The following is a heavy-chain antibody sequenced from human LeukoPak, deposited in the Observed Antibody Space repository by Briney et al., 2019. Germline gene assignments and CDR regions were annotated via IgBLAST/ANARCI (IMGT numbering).Heavy chain of an antibody. J-gene: IGHJ5*02. D-gene: IGHD2-21*01. CDR1: GYNFTNYW. V-gene: IGHV5-51*01. CDR3: ARPVDCGGDCLSPSWFDP. CDR2: IYPDDSDT. Sequence: GESLKISCKGSGYNFTNYWIGWVRQMPGKGLEWMGIIYPDDSDTRYSPSFQGQVTISADKSISTAYLQWSSLKASDTAMYYCARPVDCGGDCLSPSWFDPWGQGTLVTVSS.